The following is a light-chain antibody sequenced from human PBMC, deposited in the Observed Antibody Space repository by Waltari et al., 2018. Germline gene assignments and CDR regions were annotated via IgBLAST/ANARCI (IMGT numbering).Light chain of an antibody. Sequence: SALPPPASVSGSPGPSLTIPCTGTRSHFSLFDYLSWYQHRPGKAPRLIIYDAVKRPSGVSNRFSGSMSGYTASLTISGLQAEDEADYYCCSYTSSDTYVFGSGTTVTVL. V-gene: IGLV2-14*03. CDR3: CSYTSSDTYV. CDR2: DAV. CDR1: RSHFSLFDY. J-gene: IGLJ1*01.